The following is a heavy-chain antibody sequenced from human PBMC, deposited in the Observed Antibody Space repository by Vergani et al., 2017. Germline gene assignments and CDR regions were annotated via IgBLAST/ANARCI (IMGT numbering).Heavy chain of an antibody. CDR3: ARVANNYYDSSGYETGAFDI. V-gene: IGHV4-61*01. Sequence: QVQLQESGPGLVKPSETLSLTCTVSGGSVSSGSYYWSWIRQPPGKGLEWIGYIYYSGSTYCNPSLKSRVTISVDTSKNQFSLKLSSVTAADTAVYYCARVANNYYDSSGYETGAFDIWGQGTMVTVSS. D-gene: IGHD3-22*01. CDR2: IYYSGST. CDR1: GGSVSSGSYY. J-gene: IGHJ3*02.